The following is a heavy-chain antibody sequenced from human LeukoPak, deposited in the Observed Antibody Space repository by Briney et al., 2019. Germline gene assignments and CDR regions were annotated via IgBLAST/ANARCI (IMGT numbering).Heavy chain of an antibody. Sequence: GESLKISCKGSGYSFTSYWIGWVRQMPGKGLEWMGIIYPGDSDTRYSPSFQGQVTISADKSISTAYLQWSSLKASDTAMYYCARHVHYDFWSGYRNYYYGMDVWGQGTTVTVSS. D-gene: IGHD3-3*01. CDR2: IYPGDSDT. J-gene: IGHJ6*02. CDR3: ARHVHYDFWSGYRNYYYGMDV. V-gene: IGHV5-51*01. CDR1: GYSFTSYW.